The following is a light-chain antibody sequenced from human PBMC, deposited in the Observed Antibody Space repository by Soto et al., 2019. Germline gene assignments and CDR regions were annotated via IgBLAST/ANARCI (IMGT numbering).Light chain of an antibody. Sequence: QSALTQPASVSGSLGQSITISCTGTSSDVGAYNHVSWYQQHPGKAPKLIISEVSNRPSGVSNRFSGSKSGNTASLTISGLQAQDEADYYCSSYTTRSTLVFGGGTKLTVL. J-gene: IGLJ2*01. CDR3: SSYTTRSTLV. CDR1: SSDVGAYNH. CDR2: EVS. V-gene: IGLV2-14*01.